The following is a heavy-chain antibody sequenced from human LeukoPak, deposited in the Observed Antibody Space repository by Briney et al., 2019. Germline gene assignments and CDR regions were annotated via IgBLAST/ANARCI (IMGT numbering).Heavy chain of an antibody. D-gene: IGHD3-10*01. J-gene: IGHJ6*02. CDR2: IYPGDSDT. Sequence: GESLKISCKGSGYRFTSYWIGWVRQMPGKGLEWMGIIYPGDSDTRYSPSFQGQVTISADKSISTAYLQWSSLKASDTAMYYCARLGITMVRGVTTYYYYGMDVWGQGTTVTVSS. CDR1: GYRFTSYW. CDR3: ARLGITMVRGVTTYYYYGMDV. V-gene: IGHV5-51*01.